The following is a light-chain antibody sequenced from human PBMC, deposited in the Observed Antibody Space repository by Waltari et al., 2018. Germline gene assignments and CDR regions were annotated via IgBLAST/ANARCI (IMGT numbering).Light chain of an antibody. J-gene: IGLJ1*01. CDR2: SNN. CDR1: SSNIGSNP. Sequence: QSVLTQPPSASGAPGQRVTISCPGSSSNIGSNPVIWYPQLSGTAPKLLIYSNNQRPSGVPDRFSASKSGTSESLAISGLQSEDEADYYCATWDNRLNGYVFGTGTKVSVL. V-gene: IGLV1-44*01. CDR3: ATWDNRLNGYV.